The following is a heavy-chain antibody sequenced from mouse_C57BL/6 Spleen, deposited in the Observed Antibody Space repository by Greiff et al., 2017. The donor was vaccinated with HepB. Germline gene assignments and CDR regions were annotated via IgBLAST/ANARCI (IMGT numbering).Heavy chain of an antibody. CDR2: IDPSDSYT. Sequence: VQLQQPGAELVMPGASVKLSCKASGYTFTSYWMHWVKQRPGQGLEWIGEIDPSDSYTNYNQKFKGKSTLTVDKSSSTAYMQLSSLTSEDSAVYYCASGRLRGYAYWGQGTLVTVSA. J-gene: IGHJ3*01. CDR3: ASGRLRGYAY. V-gene: IGHV1-69*01. D-gene: IGHD2-4*01. CDR1: GYTFTSYW.